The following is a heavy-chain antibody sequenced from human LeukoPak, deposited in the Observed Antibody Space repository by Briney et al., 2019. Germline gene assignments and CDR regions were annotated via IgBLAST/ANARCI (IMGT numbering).Heavy chain of an antibody. V-gene: IGHV4-61*02. CDR3: ARQGLNMVRGVIPKEAWGWFDP. Sequence: SETLSLTCTVSGGSISSGTYYWNWIRQPAGEGLEWIGRIYTSGNTNYHPSLKSRVTISVDTSKNQFSLKLSSVTAADTAVYYCARQGLNMVRGVIPKEAWGWFDPWGQGTLVTVSS. CDR2: IYTSGNT. CDR1: GGSISSGTYY. J-gene: IGHJ5*02. D-gene: IGHD3-10*01.